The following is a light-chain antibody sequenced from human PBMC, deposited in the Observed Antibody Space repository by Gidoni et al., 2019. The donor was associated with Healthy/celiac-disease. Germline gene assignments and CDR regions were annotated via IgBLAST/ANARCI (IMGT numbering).Light chain of an antibody. CDR3: QQSYSTPPYT. Sequence: DSQMPQSPSSLSASVGDRVTITCRASQSISSYLNWYQQKPGKAPKLRIYAASSLQSGVPSRFSGSGSGTDFTLTISSLQPEDFATYYCQQSYSTPPYTFGQGTKLEIK. J-gene: IGKJ2*01. CDR2: AAS. CDR1: QSISSY. V-gene: IGKV1-39*01.